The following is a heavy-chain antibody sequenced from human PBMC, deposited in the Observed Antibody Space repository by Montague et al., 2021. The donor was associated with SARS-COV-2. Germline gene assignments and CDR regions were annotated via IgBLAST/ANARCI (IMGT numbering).Heavy chain of an antibody. V-gene: IGHV3-74*01. J-gene: IGHJ5*02. Sequence: SLRLSCAASGFTFSSYCMHWVRQAPGKGLVWVSRINSDGSSTRSAASVKRRFTISRDNAKKTLYLQMNRLRAEATAVYYCATLGASYYYDSSGYEWFDPWGQGTLVTVSS. CDR3: ATLGASYYYDSSGYEWFDP. CDR2: INSDGSST. D-gene: IGHD3-22*01. CDR1: GFTFSSYC.